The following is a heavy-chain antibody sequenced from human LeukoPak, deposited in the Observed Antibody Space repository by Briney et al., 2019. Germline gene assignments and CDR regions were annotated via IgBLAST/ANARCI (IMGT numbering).Heavy chain of an antibody. CDR3: AHRVTESYSTSWYFDY. J-gene: IGHJ4*02. CDR1: GFSLNTSGVG. V-gene: IGHV2-5*01. CDR2: IYWNDDK. D-gene: IGHD6-13*01. Sequence: SGPTLVKPTQTLTLTCTFSGFSLNTSGVGVGWFRQPPAKALEWLALIYWNDDKRYSPSLKSRLTITKDTSKNQVVLTVTNMDPVDTATYYCAHRVTESYSTSWYFDYWGQGALVTVSS.